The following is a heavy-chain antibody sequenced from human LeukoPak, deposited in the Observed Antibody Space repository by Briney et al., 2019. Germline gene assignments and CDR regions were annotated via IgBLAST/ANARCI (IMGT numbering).Heavy chain of an antibody. CDR1: GGSISSSSYY. Sequence: SETLSLTCTVSGGSISSSSYYWGWIRQPPGKGLEWIGSIYYSGSTYYNPSLKSRVTISVDTSKNQFSLKLSSVTAADTAVYYCARESDDYMDVWGKGTTVTISS. J-gene: IGHJ6*03. CDR2: IYYSGST. V-gene: IGHV4-39*07. D-gene: IGHD2-21*02. CDR3: ARESDDYMDV.